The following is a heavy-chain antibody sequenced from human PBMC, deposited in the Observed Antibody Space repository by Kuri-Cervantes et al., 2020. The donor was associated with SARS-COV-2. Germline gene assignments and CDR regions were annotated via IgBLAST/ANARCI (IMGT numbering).Heavy chain of an antibody. V-gene: IGHV3-11*01. CDR3: ARTGLPGWYYYYGMDV. D-gene: IGHD2-15*01. J-gene: IGHJ6*02. CDR1: GFTFSDYY. CDR2: ISSSGSTI. Sequence: GESLKISCAASGFTFSDYYMSWIRKAPGKGLEWVSYISSSGSTIYYADSVRGRLTISRDNAKNSLYLQMNSLRAEDTAVYYCARTGLPGWYYYYGMDVWGQGTTVTVSS.